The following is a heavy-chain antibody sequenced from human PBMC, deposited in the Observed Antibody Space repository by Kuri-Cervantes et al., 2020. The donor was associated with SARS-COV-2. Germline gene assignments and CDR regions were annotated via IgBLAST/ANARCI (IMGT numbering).Heavy chain of an antibody. CDR3: ARRTYYYDSSGYYYNDAFDI. J-gene: IGHJ3*02. V-gene: IGHV3-53*01. CDR1: GFTVNSNY. CDR2: IYAGGST. D-gene: IGHD3-22*01. Sequence: GESLKISCAASGFTVNSNYMSWVRQTPGKGLEWVSIIYAGGSTYYADSVRGRFTISRDNSKNTLYLQMNSLRAEDTAVYYCARRTYYYDSSGYYYNDAFDIWGQGTMVTVSS.